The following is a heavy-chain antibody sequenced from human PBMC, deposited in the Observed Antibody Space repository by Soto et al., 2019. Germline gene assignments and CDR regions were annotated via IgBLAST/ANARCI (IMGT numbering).Heavy chain of an antibody. CDR1: GGTFSSYA. D-gene: IGHD1-7*01. V-gene: IGHV1-69*01. CDR2: IILIFGTA. J-gene: IGHJ4*02. CDR3: ARVGTTPDDERCYYFDY. Sequence: HVQLVQSGAEVKKPGSSVKVSCKASGGTFSSYAISWVRQAPGQGLEWMGGIILIFGTANYAQKFQGRVTITADESTSTAYMELSSLRSEDTAVYYCARVGTTPDDERCYYFDYWGQGTLVTVSS.